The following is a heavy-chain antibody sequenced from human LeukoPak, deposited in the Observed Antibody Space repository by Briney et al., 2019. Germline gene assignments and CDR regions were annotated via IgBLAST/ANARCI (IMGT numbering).Heavy chain of an antibody. D-gene: IGHD3-16*01. Sequence: GASVKVSCKASGYTFTSYGISWVRQAPGQGLEWMGRIIPILGIANYAQKFQGRVTITADKSTSTAYMELSSLRSEDTAVYYCARDRGRDRLDYWGQGTLVTVSS. CDR2: IIPILGIA. J-gene: IGHJ4*02. CDR3: ARDRGRDRLDY. V-gene: IGHV1-69*04. CDR1: GYTFTSYG.